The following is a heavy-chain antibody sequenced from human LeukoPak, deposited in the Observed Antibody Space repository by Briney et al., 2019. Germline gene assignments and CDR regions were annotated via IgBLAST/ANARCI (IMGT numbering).Heavy chain of an antibody. CDR1: GFTVSSNY. J-gene: IGHJ4*02. D-gene: IGHD5-12*01. CDR3: AKDRSVVGYSGYDGFDY. Sequence: QPGGSLRLSCAASGFTVSSNYMSWVRQAPGKGLEWVAVISYDGSNKYYADSVKGRFTISRDNSKNTLYLQMNSLRAEDTAVYYCAKDRSVVGYSGYDGFDYWGQGTLVTVSP. CDR2: ISYDGSNK. V-gene: IGHV3-30*18.